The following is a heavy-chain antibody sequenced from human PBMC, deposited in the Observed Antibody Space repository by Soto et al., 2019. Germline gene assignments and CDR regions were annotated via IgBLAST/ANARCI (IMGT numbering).Heavy chain of an antibody. V-gene: IGHV1-18*01. J-gene: IGHJ4*02. CDR3: ARERQWEALNY. D-gene: IGHD1-26*01. CDR2: VSGYNRNT. Sequence: QVQLVQSGVEVKMPGASVKLSCKTYGYAFTNYGVTWVRQVSGQGLEWIGWVSGYNRNTNYAQKFEDRVIMTTDTSTNTTPVELRSLRSDDTGIYYCARERQWEALNYWGRGTLVTVSP. CDR1: GYAFTNYG.